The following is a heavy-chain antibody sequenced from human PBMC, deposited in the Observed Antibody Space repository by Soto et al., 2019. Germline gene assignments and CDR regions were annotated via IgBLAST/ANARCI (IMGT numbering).Heavy chain of an antibody. Sequence: QVQLQESGPGLVKPSETVSLTCTVSGGSISSFYWSWIRQPPGKGLEWIGYIYYTGSINYNPSLKSPVTISVDTSKNQFSLKLSSVTAADTAVYYCARGRHWLDYWGQGTLVTVSS. CDR3: ARGRHWLDY. V-gene: IGHV4-59*01. D-gene: IGHD6-19*01. J-gene: IGHJ4*02. CDR2: IYYTGSI. CDR1: GGSISSFY.